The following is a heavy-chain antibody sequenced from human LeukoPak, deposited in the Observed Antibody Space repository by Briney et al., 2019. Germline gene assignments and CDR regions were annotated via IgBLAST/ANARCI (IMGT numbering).Heavy chain of an antibody. V-gene: IGHV1-8*01. CDR1: GYTFTSYD. D-gene: IGHD3-10*01. Sequence: GASVWVSCKASGYTFTSYDINWVRQASGQGLEWMGWMNPNSANTAYAQKFQGRVTMTGDTSISTAYMELSNLRSEDTAVYYCVRGTTMVRGVHPLGYYGMDVWGQGTTVTVSS. J-gene: IGHJ6*02. CDR3: VRGTTMVRGVHPLGYYGMDV. CDR2: MNPNSANT.